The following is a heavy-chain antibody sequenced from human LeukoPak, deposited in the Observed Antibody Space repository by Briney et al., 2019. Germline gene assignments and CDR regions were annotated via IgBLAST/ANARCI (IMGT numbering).Heavy chain of an antibody. CDR3: ARANGDGYNLGLFDI. D-gene: IGHD5-24*01. CDR2: INPNTGGT. J-gene: IGHJ3*02. V-gene: IGHV1-2*02. Sequence: ASVKVSCKASGYTFTGSYMHWVRQAPGQGLEWMGWINPNTGGTNYAQQFQGRVTMTRDTSISTAYMELSRLKSDDTAVYYCARANGDGYNLGLFDIWGQGTMVTVSS. CDR1: GYTFTGSY.